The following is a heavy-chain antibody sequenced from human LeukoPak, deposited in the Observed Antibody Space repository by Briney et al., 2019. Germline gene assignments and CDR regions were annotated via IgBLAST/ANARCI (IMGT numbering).Heavy chain of an antibody. J-gene: IGHJ4*02. D-gene: IGHD3-3*01. CDR1: GFTFSSYA. CDR2: ISGSGGST. Sequence: GGSLRLSCAASGFTFSSYAMSWVRQAPGKGLEWVSAISGSGGSTYYADSVKGRFTISRDNSKNTLYLQMNSLRAEDTAVYYCAKVNPYPYYDFWGGPFDYWGQGTLVTVSS. CDR3: AKVNPYPYYDFWGGPFDY. V-gene: IGHV3-23*01.